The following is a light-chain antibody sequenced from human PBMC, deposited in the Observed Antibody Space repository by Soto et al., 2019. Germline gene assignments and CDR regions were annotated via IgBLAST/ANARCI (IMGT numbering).Light chain of an antibody. J-gene: IGKJ2*01. CDR2: GAS. Sequence: EIVLTQSPGTLSLSPGERATLSCRASQSVSSSYLAWYLQKPGQTPRLLISGASSRATGIPDRFSGSGSGTDFTLTISRLEPEDFAVYYCQQYGSLPYTFGQGTKLEIK. CDR3: QQYGSLPYT. CDR1: QSVSSSY. V-gene: IGKV3-20*01.